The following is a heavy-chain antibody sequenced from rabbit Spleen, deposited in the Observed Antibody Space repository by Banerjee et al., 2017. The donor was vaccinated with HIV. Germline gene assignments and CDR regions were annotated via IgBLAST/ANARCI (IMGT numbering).Heavy chain of an antibody. D-gene: IGHD2-1*01. J-gene: IGHJ4*01. V-gene: IGHV1S45*01. CDR1: GGSFTGNTY. CDR3: ARGSAAMTMVITGYYLSL. Sequence: GELVGGGGGLGQPAGSLTLPCTASGGSFTGNTYLWWVPPAPGEGLEWIACIDTGSSGFTYFASWAKGRFTISKTSSTTVTLQMTSLTAADTATYFCARGSAAMTMVITGYYLSLWGPGTLVTVS. CDR2: IDTGSSGFT.